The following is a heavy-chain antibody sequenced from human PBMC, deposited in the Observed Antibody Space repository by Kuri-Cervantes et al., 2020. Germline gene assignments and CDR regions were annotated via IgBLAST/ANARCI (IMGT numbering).Heavy chain of an antibody. CDR1: GFTFDTYG. J-gene: IGHJ4*02. CDR2: ISQSSSTI. Sequence: GESLKISCAASGFTFDTYGMNWVRQAPGKGLEWISYISQSSSTIYYPDSVRGRFTISRDDAKNSLYLQMNSLRAEDTAVYYCARGLGSKTGYYIYLLHLYYFDYWGQGTLVTVSS. V-gene: IGHV3-48*01. CDR3: ARGLGSKTGYYIYLLHLYYFDY. D-gene: IGHD3-9*01.